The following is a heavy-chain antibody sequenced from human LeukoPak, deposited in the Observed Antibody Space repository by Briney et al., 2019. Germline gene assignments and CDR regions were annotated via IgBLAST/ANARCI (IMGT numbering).Heavy chain of an antibody. D-gene: IGHD3-22*01. V-gene: IGHV4-61*01. Sequence: IPSETLSLTCTVSGGSVSSGSYYWSWIRQPPGKGLEWIGYIYYTGSTNYNPSLKSRVTILVDTSKNQFSLKLSSVTAADTAVYYCANSGIYDSSGYYSNWGQGTLVTVSS. CDR2: IYYTGST. CDR1: GGSVSSGSYY. CDR3: ANSGIYDSSGYYSN. J-gene: IGHJ4*02.